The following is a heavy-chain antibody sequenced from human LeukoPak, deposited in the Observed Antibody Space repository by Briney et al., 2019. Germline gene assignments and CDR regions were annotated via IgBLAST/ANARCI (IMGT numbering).Heavy chain of an antibody. CDR1: GGSISSYY. V-gene: IGHV4-59*01. CDR2: IYYSGST. J-gene: IGHJ6*03. Sequence: SETLSLTCTVSGGSISSYYWSWIRQPPGKGLEWIGYIYYSGSTNYNPSLKSRVTISVDTPKNQFSLKLSSVTAADTAEYYCATSGGGYYGSGSYYYMDVWGKGTTVTVSS. D-gene: IGHD3-10*01. CDR3: ATSGGGYYGSGSYYYMDV.